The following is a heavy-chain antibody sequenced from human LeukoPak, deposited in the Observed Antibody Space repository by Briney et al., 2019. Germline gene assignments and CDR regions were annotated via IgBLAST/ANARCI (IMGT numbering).Heavy chain of an antibody. CDR2: IYYSGST. J-gene: IGHJ5*02. CDR3: ARGCSAGTPHNWFDP. V-gene: IGHV4-59*01. D-gene: IGHD6-13*01. Sequence: SETLSLTCTVSGGSISGYYWSWIRQPPGKGLEWIGYIYYSGSTNYNPSLKSRVTISVDTSKNQFSLKLSSVTAADTAVYYCARGCSAGTPHNWFDPWGQGTLVTVSP. CDR1: GGSISGYY.